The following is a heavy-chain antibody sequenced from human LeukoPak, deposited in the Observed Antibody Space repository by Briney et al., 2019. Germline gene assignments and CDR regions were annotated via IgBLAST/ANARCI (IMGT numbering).Heavy chain of an antibody. D-gene: IGHD5-24*01. CDR3: AGGRDGYIMPFDY. Sequence: SETLSLTCTVSGYSISSGYYWSWIRQPAGKGLEWIGRIYTSGSTNYNPSLKSRVTISVDTSKNQFSLKLSSVTAADTAVYYCAGGRDGYIMPFDYWGQGTLVTVSS. CDR2: IYTSGST. V-gene: IGHV4-61*02. CDR1: GYSISSGYY. J-gene: IGHJ4*02.